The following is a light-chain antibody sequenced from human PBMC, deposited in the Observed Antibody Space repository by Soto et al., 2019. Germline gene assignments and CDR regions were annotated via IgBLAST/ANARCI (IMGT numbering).Light chain of an antibody. CDR2: DDS. Sequence: SYELTQPPSVSVAPGQTARITCGGDNIGIKSVHWYQQKPGQAPVLVVYDDSDRPSGIPERFSGSNSGNTATLTISRVEAGDEADYFCQVWGSSNDLFYVFGTGTKVTVL. J-gene: IGLJ1*01. V-gene: IGLV3-21*02. CDR3: QVWGSSNDLFYV. CDR1: NIGIKS.